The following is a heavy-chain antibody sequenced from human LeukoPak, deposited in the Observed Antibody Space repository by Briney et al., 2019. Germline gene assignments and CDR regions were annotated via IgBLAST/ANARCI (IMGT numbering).Heavy chain of an antibody. J-gene: IGHJ4*02. CDR3: ASDRTGLCDW. Sequence: GSLRLSCAASGFIFSSYGMHWVRQAPGEGLEWVAVIWYDGSNKYYADSVRGRITISRYNSKNTLYLQMNSLRAKDAAVYSCASDRTGLCDWWGQATLVTVSS. CDR2: IWYDGSNK. V-gene: IGHV3-33*01. D-gene: IGHD1-1*01. CDR1: GFIFSSYG.